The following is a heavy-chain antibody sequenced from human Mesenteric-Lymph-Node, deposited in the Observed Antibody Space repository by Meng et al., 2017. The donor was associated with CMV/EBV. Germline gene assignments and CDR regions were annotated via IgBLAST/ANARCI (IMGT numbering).Heavy chain of an antibody. J-gene: IGHJ4*02. D-gene: IGHD2-2*02. V-gene: IGHV4-34*01. CDR2: INHRGST. Sequence: SETLSLTCGVYGMSFSGYSWSWIRQSPGKGLEWIGEINHRGSTNYNPSLKSRVTISVDTSKNQFSLKLSSVTAADTAVYYCARSDPGYCSSTSCYTGYFDYWGQGTLVTVSS. CDR1: GMSFSGYS. CDR3: ARSDPGYCSSTSCYTGYFDY.